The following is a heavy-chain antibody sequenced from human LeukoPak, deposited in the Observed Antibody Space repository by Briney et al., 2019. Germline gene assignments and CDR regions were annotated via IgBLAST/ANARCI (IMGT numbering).Heavy chain of an antibody. CDR2: INSDGTGT. Sequence: PGGSLRLSCAASGFTFNRHWMHWPPQAPGKGLVWVSRINSDGTGTTYADSVKGRFTISRDNAKNTLYLQMNSLRAEDTAVYYCARDFSGWYYNWFDPWGQGTLVTVSS. CDR3: ARDFSGWYYNWFDP. CDR1: GFTFNRHW. J-gene: IGHJ5*02. V-gene: IGHV3-74*01. D-gene: IGHD6-19*01.